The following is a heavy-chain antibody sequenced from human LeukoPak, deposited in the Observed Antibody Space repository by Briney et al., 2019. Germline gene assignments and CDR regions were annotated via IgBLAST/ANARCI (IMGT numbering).Heavy chain of an antibody. V-gene: IGHV3-11*01. Sequence: GRSLRLSCAAPGFTFSDYYMSWIRQAPGKGLEWVSYISSSGSTMYYADSVKGRFTISRDNAKNSLYLQMNSLRAEDTAVYYCARGSSLMVRELIITFDYWGQGTLVTVSS. CDR2: ISSSGSTM. D-gene: IGHD3-10*01. CDR3: ARGSSLMVRELIITFDY. CDR1: GFTFSDYY. J-gene: IGHJ4*02.